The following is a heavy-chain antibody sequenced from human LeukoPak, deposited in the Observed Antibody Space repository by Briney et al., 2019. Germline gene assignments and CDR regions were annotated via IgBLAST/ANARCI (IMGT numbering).Heavy chain of an antibody. D-gene: IGHD3-10*01. Sequence: PGGSLRLSCAASGFTFSNYAMSWVRQAPGKGLEWVSAISGGGGPTYYADSVKGRFTISRDNSKNTLYLQMNSLRAEDAAVYYCAKDGSGAAVNWFDPWGQGTLVTVSS. CDR3: AKDGSGAAVNWFDP. V-gene: IGHV3-23*01. CDR1: GFTFSNYA. J-gene: IGHJ5*02. CDR2: ISGGGGPT.